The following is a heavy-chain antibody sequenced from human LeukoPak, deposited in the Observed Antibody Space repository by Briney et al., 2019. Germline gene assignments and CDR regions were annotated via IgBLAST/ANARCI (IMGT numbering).Heavy chain of an antibody. CDR1: GGSFSGYY. J-gene: IGHJ4*02. CDR3: TITTGTTLGLMDY. V-gene: IGHV4-34*01. D-gene: IGHD1-1*01. Sequence: SETLSLTCAVYGGSFSGYYWGWIRQPPGKGLEWIGEINHSGSTNYNPSLKSRVTISVDTSKNQLSLKMSSVTAADTAVYYCTITTGTTLGLMDYWGQGTLVTVSS. CDR2: INHSGST.